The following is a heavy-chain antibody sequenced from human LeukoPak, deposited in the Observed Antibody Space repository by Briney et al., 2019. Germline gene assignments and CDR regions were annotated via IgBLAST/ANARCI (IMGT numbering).Heavy chain of an antibody. CDR1: GYTLTELS. CDR3: ATDHEGTNYYDSSGYYY. CDR2: FDTEDGET. J-gene: IGHJ4*02. V-gene: IGHV1-24*01. Sequence: ASVKVSCKVSGYTLTELSMHWVRQAPGKGLEWMGGFDTEDGETIYAQKFQGRVTMTEDTSTDTAYMELSSLRSEDTAVYYCATDHEGTNYYDSSGYYYWGQGTLVTVSS. D-gene: IGHD3-22*01.